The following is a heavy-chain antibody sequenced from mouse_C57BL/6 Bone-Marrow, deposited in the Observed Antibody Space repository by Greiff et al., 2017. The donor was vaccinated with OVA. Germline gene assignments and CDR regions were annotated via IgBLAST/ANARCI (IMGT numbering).Heavy chain of an antibody. CDR1: GFTFTDYY. J-gene: IGHJ4*01. CDR3: ANPLTTAYYAMDY. CDR2: IRNKANGYTT. Sequence: DVKLVESGGGLVQPGGSLSLSCAASGFTFTDYYMSWVRQPPGKALEWLGFIRNKANGYTTEYSASVKGRFTISRDNSQSILYLQMNALRAEDSATYYCANPLTTAYYAMDYWGQGTSVTVSS. V-gene: IGHV7-3*01. D-gene: IGHD1-2*01.